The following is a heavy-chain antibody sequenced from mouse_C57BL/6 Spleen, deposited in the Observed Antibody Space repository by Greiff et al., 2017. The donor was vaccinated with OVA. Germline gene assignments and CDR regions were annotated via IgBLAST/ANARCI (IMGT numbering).Heavy chain of an antibody. CDR2: ISDGGSYT. J-gene: IGHJ1*03. Sequence: EVHLVESGGGLVKPGGSLKLSCAASGFTFSSYAMSWVRQTPEKRLEWVATISDGGSYTYYPDNVKGRFTISRDNAKNNLYLQMSHLKSEDTAMYYCARDTDGSSYFWYFDVWGTGTTVTVSS. CDR3: ARDTDGSSYFWYFDV. CDR1: GFTFSSYA. D-gene: IGHD1-1*01. V-gene: IGHV5-4*01.